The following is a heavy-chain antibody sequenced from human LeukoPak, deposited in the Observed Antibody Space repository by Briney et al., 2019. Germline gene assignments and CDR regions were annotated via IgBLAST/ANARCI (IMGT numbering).Heavy chain of an antibody. V-gene: IGHV4-34*01. Sequence: PSETLSLTCAVYGGSFSGYYWSWIRQPPGKGLEWIGEINHSGSTYYNPSLKSRVTISVATTKNQFSLKLSSVTAADTAVYYCARIYYDFEFDYWGQGTLVTVSS. CDR3: ARIYYDFEFDY. D-gene: IGHD3-3*01. CDR2: INHSGST. CDR1: GGSFSGYY. J-gene: IGHJ4*02.